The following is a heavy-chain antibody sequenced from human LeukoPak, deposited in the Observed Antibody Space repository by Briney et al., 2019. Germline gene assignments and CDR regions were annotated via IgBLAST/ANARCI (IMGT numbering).Heavy chain of an antibody. CDR2: MNTTGST. Sequence: SQTLSLTCTVSGDSISIGSYYWSWLRQPAGKGLEWIGHMNTTGSTKSNPSLKSRVTISVDTSNNQFSLKVSSVTAADTAVYYCARDGGLYDSSGALDYWGQGTLVTVSS. CDR1: GDSISIGSYY. V-gene: IGHV4-61*09. J-gene: IGHJ4*02. CDR3: ARDGGLYDSSGALDY. D-gene: IGHD3-22*01.